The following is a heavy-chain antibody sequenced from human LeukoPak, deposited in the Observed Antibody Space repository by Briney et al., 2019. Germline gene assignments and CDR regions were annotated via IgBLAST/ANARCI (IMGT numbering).Heavy chain of an antibody. CDR1: SYSISSRYY. CDR3: ARQMDLYGTFDY. J-gene: IGHJ4*02. Sequence: PSETLSLTCVVSSYSISSRYYWGWIRQPPGKGLEWIGSIYQSGNTYYNPSLKSRVAISVDTSKNQFSLKLTSVTAADTAVYYCARQMDLYGTFDYWGQGTLVTVPS. CDR2: IYQSGNT. D-gene: IGHD2/OR15-2a*01. V-gene: IGHV4-38-2*01.